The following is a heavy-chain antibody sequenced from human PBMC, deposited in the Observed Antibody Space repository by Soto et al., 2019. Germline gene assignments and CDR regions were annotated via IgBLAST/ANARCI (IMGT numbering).Heavy chain of an antibody. Sequence: GGSLRLSCAASGFTFSSYAMHWVRQAPGKGLEWVAVISYNGSNKYYADSVKGRFTISRDNSKNPLCLQMNSLRAEDTAVYYCAREEGEDYYSFGMDVWGQGTLVTVSS. CDR1: GFTFSSYA. D-gene: IGHD3-16*01. J-gene: IGHJ6*02. V-gene: IGHV3-30-3*01. CDR2: ISYNGSNK. CDR3: AREEGEDYYSFGMDV.